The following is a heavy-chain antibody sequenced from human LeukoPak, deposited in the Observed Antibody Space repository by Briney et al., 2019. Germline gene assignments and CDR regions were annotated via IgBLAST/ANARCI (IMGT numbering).Heavy chain of an antibody. J-gene: IGHJ2*01. CDR1: GGSFSGHY. CDR2: IYYLGAT. V-gene: IGHV4-59*11. CDR3: ARNYYDDSGSFATYWYFDL. D-gene: IGHD3-22*01. Sequence: SETLSLTCTVSGGSFSGHYWSWIRPPPGKGLEWIGNIYYLGATSYNPSLKSGVTISLDTPKNQFSLKLTSVTAADSAIYYCARNYYDDSGSFATYWYFDLWGRGTLVTVSS.